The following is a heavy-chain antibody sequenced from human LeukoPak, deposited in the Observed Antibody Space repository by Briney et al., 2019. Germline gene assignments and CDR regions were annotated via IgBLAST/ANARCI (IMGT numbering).Heavy chain of an antibody. CDR1: GFMFSSYW. CDR2: IKQDRSEK. CDR3: ARESSDYYYYMDV. V-gene: IGHV3-7*03. Sequence: GGSLRLSCAASGFMFSSYWMSWVRQAPGKGLEWVANIKQDRSEKYYVDSVKGRFTVSRDNAKNSLYLQMNSLRAEDTAVYYCARESSDYYYYMDVWGKGTTVTISS. J-gene: IGHJ6*03. D-gene: IGHD3-22*01.